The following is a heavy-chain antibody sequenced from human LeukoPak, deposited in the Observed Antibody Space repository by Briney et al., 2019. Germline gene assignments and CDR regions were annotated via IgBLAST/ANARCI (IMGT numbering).Heavy chain of an antibody. CDR2: VSTYNGDT. J-gene: IGHJ6*04. V-gene: IGHV1-18*01. CDR3: ARGTYMDV. Sequence: ASVKVSCKASGYTFTSYGISWVRHPPGQGLEWMGWVSTYNGDTNYAQRLQGRVTMTTDTSTSTAYMELRSLTSDDTAVYSCARGTYMDVWGKGTTVTVSS. CDR1: GYTFTSYG.